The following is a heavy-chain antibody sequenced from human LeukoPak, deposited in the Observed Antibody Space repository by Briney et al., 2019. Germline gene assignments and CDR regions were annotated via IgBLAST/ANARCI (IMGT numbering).Heavy chain of an antibody. J-gene: IGHJ4*02. CDR1: DFSFSSFW. Sequence: RGSLRLSCAASDFSFSSFWMSWVRQAPGRELEWVANTNQDGSEKYYVDSVKGRLTISRDNAKNSVYLQMNSLRGEDSAVYYCARDYGGNSIDYWGQGTLVTVSS. D-gene: IGHD4-23*01. CDR3: ARDYGGNSIDY. V-gene: IGHV3-7*01. CDR2: TNQDGSEK.